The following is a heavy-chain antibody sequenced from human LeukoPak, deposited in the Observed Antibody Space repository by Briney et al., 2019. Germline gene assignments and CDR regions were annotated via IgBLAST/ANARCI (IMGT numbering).Heavy chain of an antibody. V-gene: IGHV4-34*01. CDR1: GGSISSYY. CDR2: INHSGST. CDR3: ARVGCSGGSCYGTGAFDI. D-gene: IGHD2-15*01. J-gene: IGHJ3*02. Sequence: SETLSLTCTVSGGSISSYYWSWIRQPPGKGLEWIGEINHSGSTNYNPSLKSRVTISVDTSKNQFSLKLSSVTAADTAVYYCARVGCSGGSCYGTGAFDIWGQGTMVTVSS.